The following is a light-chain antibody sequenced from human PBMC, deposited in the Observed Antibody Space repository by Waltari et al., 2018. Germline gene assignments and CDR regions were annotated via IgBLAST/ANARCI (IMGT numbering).Light chain of an antibody. CDR1: SSNIGNSY. Sequence: QSVLTQPPSVSAAPGQKVTISCSGSSSNIGNSYVSWYQQLPGTAPKLLIYDHKNRPAGIPDRCAGSKSGTSATLGITGLQTGDEADYYCGTWDSSLSAVVFGGGTKLTVL. V-gene: IGLV1-51*01. J-gene: IGLJ2*01. CDR3: GTWDSSLSAVV. CDR2: DHK.